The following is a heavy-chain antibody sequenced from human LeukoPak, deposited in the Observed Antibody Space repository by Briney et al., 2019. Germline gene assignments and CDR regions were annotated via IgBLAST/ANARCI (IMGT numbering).Heavy chain of an antibody. J-gene: IGHJ5*02. D-gene: IGHD6-13*01. Sequence: SETLSLTCTVSGGSISSYYWSWIRQPPGKGLEWIGYIYYSGSTNYNPSLKSRVTISVDTSKNQFSLKLSSVTAADTAVYYCARAAQQQLVGWFDPWGQGTLVTVSS. V-gene: IGHV4-59*01. CDR2: IYYSGST. CDR1: GGSISSYY. CDR3: ARAAQQQLVGWFDP.